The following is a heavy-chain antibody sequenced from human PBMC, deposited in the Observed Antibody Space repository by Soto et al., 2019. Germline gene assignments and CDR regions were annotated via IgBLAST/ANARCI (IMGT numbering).Heavy chain of an antibody. CDR3: AGSSGWRLEY. Sequence: EVQLVESGGGLVQPGGSLRLSCAVSGFTFSNYWMHWVRQAPGKGLEWVAIIKQDGSDTDYVDSVRGRFTISRDKDKNSVYLQNSSMRAEDTAVYYWAGSSGWRLEYWGLGTLVTVSS. V-gene: IGHV3-7*01. CDR2: IKQDGSDT. CDR1: GFTFSNYW. J-gene: IGHJ4*02. D-gene: IGHD6-19*01.